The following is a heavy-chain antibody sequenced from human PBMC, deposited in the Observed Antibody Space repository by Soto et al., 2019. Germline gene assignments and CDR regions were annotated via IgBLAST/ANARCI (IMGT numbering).Heavy chain of an antibody. V-gene: IGHV3-23*01. CDR1: GFTFYNSA. D-gene: IGHD3-9*01. CDR2: ISNSVTNT. J-gene: IGHJ3*02. CDR3: AKGVDNLTDHLSFNI. Sequence: EVQLLESGGGLVHPGGSLRLSCAASGFTFYNSAISWVRQAPGKGLEWVATISNSVTNTYYADSVKGRFTISRDNSKKTLYMQMNSLRVEDTAIYYCAKGVDNLTDHLSFNIWGQGTMVTVSS.